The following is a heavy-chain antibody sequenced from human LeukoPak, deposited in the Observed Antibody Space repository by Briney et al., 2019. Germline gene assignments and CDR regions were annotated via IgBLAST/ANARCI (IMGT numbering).Heavy chain of an antibody. CDR1: GYSISSGYY. D-gene: IGHD6-19*01. CDR2: IYHSGST. Sequence: PSETLSLTCAVSGYSISSGYYWVWIRQPPGKGLEWTGTIYHSGSTYYNPSLKSRVTISVDTSKNQFSLKLSSVTAAATAVYYCARSIAVVGTFYFDYWGHRTLVTVSS. J-gene: IGHJ4*01. V-gene: IGHV4-38-2*01. CDR3: ARSIAVVGTFYFDY.